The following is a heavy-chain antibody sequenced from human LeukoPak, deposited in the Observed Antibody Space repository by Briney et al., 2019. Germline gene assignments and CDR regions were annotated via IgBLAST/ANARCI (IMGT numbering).Heavy chain of an antibody. CDR3: GPSSGNSDY. J-gene: IGHJ4*02. Sequence: HSGGSLRLSCAASGFNFSSYAMHWVRRAPGKGLEWVAVISYDGSNKYYADSVKGRFTISRDNSKNTLYLQMNSLRAEDTAVYYCGPSSGNSDYWGQGTLVTVSS. D-gene: IGHD3-10*01. V-gene: IGHV3-30-3*01. CDR2: ISYDGSNK. CDR1: GFNFSSYA.